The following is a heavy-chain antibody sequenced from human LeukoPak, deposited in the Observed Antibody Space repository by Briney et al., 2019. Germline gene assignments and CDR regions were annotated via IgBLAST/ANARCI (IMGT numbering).Heavy chain of an antibody. J-gene: IGHJ4*02. CDR3: ARDLRFGDSSSSLTFDY. D-gene: IGHD6-6*01. CDR2: ISGSGGST. CDR1: GFTFSSYA. Sequence: QTGGSLRLSCAASGFTFSSYAMSWVRQAPGKGLEWVSAISGSGGSTYYADSVKGRFTISRDNSKNTLYLQMNSLRAEDTAVYYCARDLRFGDSSSSLTFDYWGQGTLVTVSS. V-gene: IGHV3-23*01.